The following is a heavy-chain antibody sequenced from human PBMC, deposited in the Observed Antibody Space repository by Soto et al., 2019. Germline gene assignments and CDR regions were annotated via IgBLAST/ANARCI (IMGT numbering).Heavy chain of an antibody. D-gene: IGHD3-22*01. Sequence: GGSLRLSCAASGFTFSSYAMSWVRQAPGKGLEWVSAISGSGGSTHYADSVKGRFTISRDNSKKTLYLQMNSLRAEDTAVYYCAKVLRITMIVVVSHALDYWGQGTLVTVSS. CDR1: GFTFSSYA. CDR2: ISGSGGST. CDR3: AKVLRITMIVVVSHALDY. V-gene: IGHV3-23*01. J-gene: IGHJ4*02.